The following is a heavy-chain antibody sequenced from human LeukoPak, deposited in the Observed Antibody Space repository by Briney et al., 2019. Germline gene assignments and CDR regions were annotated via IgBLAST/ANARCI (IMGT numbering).Heavy chain of an antibody. Sequence: PRRSRRPSWAPSGFTSTGFSINWGRHAPRDGLEWVSGHGVSDDSSYYADSVKGRFTMSRDNSNNMLYLPINSTRAEDTAVYYSAKDRDCSSTNYPSVYWGQGTLVTVSS. J-gene: IGHJ4*02. CDR2: HGVSDDSS. CDR3: AKDRDCSSTNYPSVY. D-gene: IGHD2-2*01. CDR1: GFTSTGFS. V-gene: IGHV3-23*01.